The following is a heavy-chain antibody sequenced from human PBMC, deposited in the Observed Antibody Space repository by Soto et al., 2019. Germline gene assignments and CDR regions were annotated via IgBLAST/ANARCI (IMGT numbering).Heavy chain of an antibody. CDR3: ARDIHDTAMVSY. CDR2: ISYDGSNK. D-gene: IGHD5-18*01. J-gene: IGHJ4*02. CDR1: GFIFSSYA. Sequence: QVQLVESGGGVVQPGRSLRLSCAASGFIFSSYAMHWVRQAPGKGLEWVAVISYDGSNKYYADSVKGRFTISRDNSKNTLYLQMNSLRAEDTAVYYCARDIHDTAMVSYWGQGTLVTVSS. V-gene: IGHV3-30-3*01.